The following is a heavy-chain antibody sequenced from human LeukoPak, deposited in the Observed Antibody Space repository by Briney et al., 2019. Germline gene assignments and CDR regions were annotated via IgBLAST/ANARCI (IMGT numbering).Heavy chain of an antibody. D-gene: IGHD1-14*01. J-gene: IGHJ6*02. V-gene: IGHV3-30*18. CDR3: AKDLDHPGYYGMDV. CDR1: GFTFSSYG. CDR2: ISYDGSNK. Sequence: PGRSLRLSCAASGFTFSSYGMHWVRQAPGKGLEWVAVISYDGSNKYYADSVKGRFTISRDNSKNTLYLQMNSLRAEDTAVYYCAKDLDHPGYYGMDVWGQGTTVTVSS.